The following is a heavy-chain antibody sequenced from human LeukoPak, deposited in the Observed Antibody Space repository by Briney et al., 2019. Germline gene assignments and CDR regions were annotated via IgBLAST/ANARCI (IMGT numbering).Heavy chain of an antibody. J-gene: IGHJ3*02. CDR1: GFTFSSYE. CDR2: ISSSGSTI. D-gene: IGHD3-9*01. CDR3: ARGYVLRYFDWLPYHAFDI. Sequence: GGSLRLSCAASGFTFSSYEMNWVRQAPGKGLEWVSYISSSGSTIYYADSVKGRFTISRDNAKNSLYLQMNSLRAEDTAVYYCARGYVLRYFDWLPYHAFDIWGQGTMVTVSS. V-gene: IGHV3-48*03.